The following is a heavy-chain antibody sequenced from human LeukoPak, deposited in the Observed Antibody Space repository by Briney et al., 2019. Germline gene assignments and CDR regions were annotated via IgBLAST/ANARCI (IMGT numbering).Heavy chain of an antibody. CDR2: INPNSGGT. V-gene: IGHV1-2*02. Sequence: ASVKVSCKASGYTFTGYYMHWVRQAPGQGLEWMGWINPNSGGTNYAQKFQGRVTMTTDTSTSTAYMELRSLRSDDTAVYYCARMEYYYDSSGYYYAGAFDIWGQGTMVTVSS. J-gene: IGHJ3*02. CDR3: ARMEYYYDSSGYYYAGAFDI. D-gene: IGHD3-22*01. CDR1: GYTFTGYY.